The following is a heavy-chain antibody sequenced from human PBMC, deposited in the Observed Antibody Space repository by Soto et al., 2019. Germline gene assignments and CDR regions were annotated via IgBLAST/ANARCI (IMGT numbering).Heavy chain of an antibody. CDR1: GYTFTDYY. Sequence: QVQLVQSGAEVKKPGASVKFSCKASGYTFTDYYIFWVRQAPGQGFEWMGLINSNSGGTNYAQKFQGRVTMTRETSSSTVYMELSMLTSDDTAVYYCARSSGGYSYYGLDVWGQGTTVTVSS. CDR2: INSNSGGT. J-gene: IGHJ6*02. D-gene: IGHD1-26*01. V-gene: IGHV1-2*02. CDR3: ARSSGGYSYYGLDV.